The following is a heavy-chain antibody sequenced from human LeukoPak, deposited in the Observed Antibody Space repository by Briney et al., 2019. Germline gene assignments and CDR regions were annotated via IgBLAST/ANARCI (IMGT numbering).Heavy chain of an antibody. CDR2: IWYDGSNK. J-gene: IGHJ3*02. V-gene: IGHV3-30*02. D-gene: IGHD3-10*01. Sequence: GGSLRLSCAASGFTFSSYGMHWVRQAPGKGLEWLAVIWYDGSNKYYADSVKGRFTISRDNSKNTLYLQMNSLRAEDTAVYYCANGYYYGSGSYYKEAFDIWGQGTMVTVSS. CDR3: ANGYYYGSGSYYKEAFDI. CDR1: GFTFSSYG.